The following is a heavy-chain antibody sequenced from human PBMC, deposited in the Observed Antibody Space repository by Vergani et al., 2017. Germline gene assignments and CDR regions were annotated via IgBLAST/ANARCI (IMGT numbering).Heavy chain of an antibody. D-gene: IGHD4-11*01. CDR1: GFTFSRFA. CDR3: AKRGDYSSYVRFDP. J-gene: IGHJ5*02. V-gene: IGHV3-23*01. CDR2: IRGSGGST. Sequence: EVQLLESGGGLVQPGGSLRLSCAASGFTFSRFAMSWVRPAPGKALECVSAIRGSGGSTYYADPVKGRFTIARDNSKNTLYLQMNSLRAEDTAGYYCAKRGDYSSYVRFDPWGQGTLVTVSS.